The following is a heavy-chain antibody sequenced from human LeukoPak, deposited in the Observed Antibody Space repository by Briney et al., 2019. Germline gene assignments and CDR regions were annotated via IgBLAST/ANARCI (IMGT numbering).Heavy chain of an antibody. V-gene: IGHV1-2*06. CDR2: INPNSGGT. Sequence: EASVKVSCKASGYTLTGYYMHWVRQAPGQGLEWMGRINPNSGGTNYAQKFQGRVTMTRDTSISTAYMELSRLRSDDTAVYYCARVGGYCSSTSCSRWNYGMDVWGQGTTVTVSS. CDR3: ARVGGYCSSTSCSRWNYGMDV. CDR1: GYTLTGYY. D-gene: IGHD2-2*01. J-gene: IGHJ6*02.